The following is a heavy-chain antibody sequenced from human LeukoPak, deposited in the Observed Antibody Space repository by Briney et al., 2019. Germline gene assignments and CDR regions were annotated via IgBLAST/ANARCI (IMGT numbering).Heavy chain of an antibody. CDR2: IWYDGSNK. D-gene: IGHD3-10*01. V-gene: IGHV3-33*01. CDR3: ARGMDHTVRDIDAFDI. J-gene: IGHJ3*02. CDR1: GFTFSSYG. Sequence: GGSLRHSRAASGFTFSSYGMHWVRQAPGKGLEWVAVIWYDGSNKYYADSVKGRFTISRDNSKNTLYLQMNSLRAEDTAVYYCARGMDHTVRDIDAFDIWGQGTMVTVSS.